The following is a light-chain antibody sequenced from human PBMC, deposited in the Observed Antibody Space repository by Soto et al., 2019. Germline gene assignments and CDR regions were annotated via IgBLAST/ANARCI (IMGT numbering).Light chain of an antibody. Sequence: EIVLTQSPGTLSLSPGERATLSCRASQSVCTSSLAWYQQKPGQAPRLLIYGASSRATGIPDRVSGSGSGADFTLSISRLEPEDFAMYYCQQYCSSPYTFGQGTKLAIK. CDR2: GAS. CDR1: QSVCTSS. CDR3: QQYCSSPYT. V-gene: IGKV3-20*01. J-gene: IGKJ2*01.